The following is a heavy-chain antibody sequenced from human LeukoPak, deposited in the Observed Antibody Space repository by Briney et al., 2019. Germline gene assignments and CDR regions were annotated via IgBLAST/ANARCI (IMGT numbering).Heavy chain of an antibody. CDR2: ISSSTSYI. D-gene: IGHD2-8*01. Sequence: GGSLRLSCAASGFTFSSYSMNWVRQAPGKGLEWVSFISSSTSYISYADSVKGRFTISRDNVKSSLWLQMNSLRAEDTAVYYCARATNGRFDIWGQGTMVTVSS. CDR1: GFTFSSYS. V-gene: IGHV3-21*01. J-gene: IGHJ3*02. CDR3: ARATNGRFDI.